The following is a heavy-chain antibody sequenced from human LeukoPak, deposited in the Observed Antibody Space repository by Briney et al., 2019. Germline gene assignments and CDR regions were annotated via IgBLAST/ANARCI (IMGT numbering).Heavy chain of an antibody. Sequence: GGSLRLSCAASGFTFSSYATSWVRQAPGKGLEWVSAISGSGGSTYYADPVKGRFTISRDNSKNTLYLQMNSLRAEDTAVYYCAKRVVHDYYYYGMDVWGKGTTVTVSS. CDR1: GFTFSSYA. J-gene: IGHJ6*04. V-gene: IGHV3-23*01. CDR3: AKRVVHDYYYYGMDV. D-gene: IGHD5/OR15-5a*01. CDR2: ISGSGGST.